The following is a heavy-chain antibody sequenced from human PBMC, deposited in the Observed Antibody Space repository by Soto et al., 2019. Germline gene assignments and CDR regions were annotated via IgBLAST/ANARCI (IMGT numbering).Heavy chain of an antibody. J-gene: IGHJ4*02. D-gene: IGHD6-13*01. Sequence: GXSVKVSCKASEYAFTGYYGDWARQAPGQGLEWMGWINPNSGGANYSQQFQGRVTMTRDTSISTAYLEFNRLRSDDTAVYYCARGEGSSWFFYYFDDWGRGTLVTVSS. V-gene: IGHV1-2*02. CDR3: ARGEGSSWFFYYFDD. CDR1: EYAFTGYY. CDR2: INPNSGGA.